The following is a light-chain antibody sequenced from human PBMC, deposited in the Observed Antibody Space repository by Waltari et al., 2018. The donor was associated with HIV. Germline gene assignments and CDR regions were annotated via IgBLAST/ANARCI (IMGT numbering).Light chain of an antibody. Sequence: DIQMTQTPSSLSASVGDRVSITCRATRNISNYLSWYQQRPGKAPKLLIYDASNLEKGVPSRLNGSGSGTEYRLSINGLQPEDVATYYCQQYDTLPWTFGQGTKVEVK. CDR3: QQYDTLPWT. CDR2: DAS. J-gene: IGKJ1*01. CDR1: RNISNY. V-gene: IGKV1-33*01.